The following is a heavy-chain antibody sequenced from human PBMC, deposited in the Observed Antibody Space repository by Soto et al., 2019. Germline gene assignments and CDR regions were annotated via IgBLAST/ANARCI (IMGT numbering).Heavy chain of an antibody. CDR3: ARDAYYYDSSGYYPNDAFDI. J-gene: IGHJ3*02. D-gene: IGHD3-22*01. Sequence: ASVNVSCKASGYTFTSYGISWVRQAPGQGLEWMGWISAYNGNTNYAQKPQGRVTMTTDTSTSTAYMELRSLRSDDTAVYYCARDAYYYDSSGYYPNDAFDIWGQGTMVTVSS. CDR2: ISAYNGNT. V-gene: IGHV1-18*01. CDR1: GYTFTSYG.